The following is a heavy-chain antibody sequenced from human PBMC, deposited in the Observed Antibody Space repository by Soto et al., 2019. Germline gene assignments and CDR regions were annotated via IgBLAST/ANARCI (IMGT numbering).Heavy chain of an antibody. CDR2: IKQDGSEK. Sequence: HPGGSLRLSCAASGFTFSSYWMSWVRQAPGKGLEWVANIKQDGSEKYYVDSVKGRFTISRDNAKNSLYLQMNSLRAEDTAVYYCARPSDNWNYVIGYYFDYWGQGNLVTVSS. V-gene: IGHV3-7*01. CDR3: ARPSDNWNYVIGYYFDY. D-gene: IGHD1-7*01. J-gene: IGHJ4*02. CDR1: GFTFSSYW.